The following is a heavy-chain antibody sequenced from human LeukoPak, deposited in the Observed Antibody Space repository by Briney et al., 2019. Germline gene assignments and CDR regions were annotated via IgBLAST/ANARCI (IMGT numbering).Heavy chain of an antibody. J-gene: IGHJ4*02. V-gene: IGHV1-2*02. CDR3: ARDRALASYYYDSSGPSTKPFDY. CDR1: GYTFTGYY. CDR2: INPNSGGT. Sequence: ASVKVSCKASGYTFTGYYMHWVRQAPGQGLEWMGWINPNSGGTNYAQKFQGRVTMTRDTSISTAYMELSRLRSDDTAVYYCARDRALASYYYDSSGPSTKPFDYWGQGTLVTVSS. D-gene: IGHD3-22*01.